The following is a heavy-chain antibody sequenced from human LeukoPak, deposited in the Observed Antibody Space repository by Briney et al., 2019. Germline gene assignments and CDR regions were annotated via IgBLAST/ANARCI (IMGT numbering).Heavy chain of an antibody. Sequence: SVKLSCKASGGTFSSYAIRWVRQAPGQGLEWMVRIIPLFGTANYAQKFQGRVTITADKSTSTAYMELSSLRSEDTAVYYCARDQGAYCSGGSCWFFDYWGQGTLVTVSS. J-gene: IGHJ4*02. CDR2: IIPLFGTA. D-gene: IGHD2-15*01. V-gene: IGHV1-69*06. CDR1: GGTFSSYA. CDR3: ARDQGAYCSGGSCWFFDY.